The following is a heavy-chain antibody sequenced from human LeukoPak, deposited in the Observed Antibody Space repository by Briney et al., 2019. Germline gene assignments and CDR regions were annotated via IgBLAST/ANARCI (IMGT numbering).Heavy chain of an antibody. CDR3: ARGDVAYVWGSYRH. CDR2: ISSSSSYI. CDR1: GFTFSSYS. J-gene: IGHJ4*02. V-gene: IGHV3-21*01. D-gene: IGHD3-16*02. Sequence: GGSLRLSCAASGFTFSSYSMNWVRQAPGKGLEWVSSISSSSSYIYYADSVKGRFTISRDNAKNSLYLQMNSLRAEDTAVYYCARGDVAYVWGSYRHWGQGTLVTVSP.